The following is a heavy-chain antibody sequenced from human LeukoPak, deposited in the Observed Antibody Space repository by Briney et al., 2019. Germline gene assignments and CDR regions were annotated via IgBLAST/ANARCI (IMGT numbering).Heavy chain of an antibody. D-gene: IGHD1-14*01. CDR1: GYNFNDFV. V-gene: IGHV1-18*01. CDR3: AREATGRAFDP. Sequence: ASVKVSCKASGYNFNDFVVTWVRQARGKGLEWMGWISALTGDTNYAQKFQGRLTMTTDTSTDTAYMEMRSLRSDDTAVYYCAREATGRAFDPWGQGTLVVVSS. CDR2: ISALTGDT. J-gene: IGHJ5*02.